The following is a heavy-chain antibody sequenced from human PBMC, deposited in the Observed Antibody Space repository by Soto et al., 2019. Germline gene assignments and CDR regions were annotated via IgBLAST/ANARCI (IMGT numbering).Heavy chain of an antibody. V-gene: IGHV4-34*01. CDR3: ARGPKLRYFDWLFDAFDI. J-gene: IGHJ3*02. CDR2: INHSGST. CDR1: GGSFSGYY. Sequence: QVQLQQWGAGLLKPSETLSLTCAVYGGSFSGYYWSWIRQPPGKGLEWIGEINHSGSTNYTPSLKSRVTISVDPSKNQFSLKLSSVTAADTAVYYCARGPKLRYFDWLFDAFDIWGQGTMVTVSS. D-gene: IGHD3-9*01.